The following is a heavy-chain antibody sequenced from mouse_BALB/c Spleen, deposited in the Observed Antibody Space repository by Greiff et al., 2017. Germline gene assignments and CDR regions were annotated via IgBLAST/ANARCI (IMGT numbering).Heavy chain of an antibody. CDR1: GFTFSSFG. V-gene: IGHV5-17*02. J-gene: IGHJ4*01. CDR3: ARQGLYAMDY. CDR2: ISSGSSTI. Sequence: EVQLQESGGGLVQPGGSRKLSCAASGFTFSSFGMHWVRQAPEKGLEWVAYISSGSSTIYYADTVKGRFTISRDNPKNTLFLQMTSLRSEDTAMYYCARQGLYAMDYWGQGTSVTVSS.